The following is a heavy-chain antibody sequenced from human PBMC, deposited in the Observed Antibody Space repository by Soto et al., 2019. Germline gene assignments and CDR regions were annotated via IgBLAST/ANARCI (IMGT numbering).Heavy chain of an antibody. J-gene: IGHJ4*02. D-gene: IGHD3-9*01. CDR2: IYYSGST. Sequence: SETLSLTCTVSGGSVSSGSYYWSWIRQPPGKGLEWIGYIYYSGSTNYNPSLKSRVTISVDTSKNQFSLKLSSVTAADTAVYYCARVPYDILTGYASSDFDYWGQGTLVTVSS. CDR3: ARVPYDILTGYASSDFDY. V-gene: IGHV4-61*01. CDR1: GGSVSSGSYY.